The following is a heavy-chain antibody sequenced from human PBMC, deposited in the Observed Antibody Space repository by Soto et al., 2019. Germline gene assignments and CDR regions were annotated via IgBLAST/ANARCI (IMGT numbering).Heavy chain of an antibody. J-gene: IGHJ4*02. D-gene: IGHD3-22*01. CDR3: AKDLEAYYYDSSGYLTPIEY. CDR1: GFTFSSYG. CDR2: ISYDGSNK. Sequence: QVQLVESGGGVVQPGRSLRLSCAASGFTFSSYGMHWVRQAPGKGLEWVAVISYDGSNKYYADSVKGRFTISRDNSKNMLYLQMNSLRAEDTAVYHCAKDLEAYYYDSSGYLTPIEYWGQGTLVTVSS. V-gene: IGHV3-30*18.